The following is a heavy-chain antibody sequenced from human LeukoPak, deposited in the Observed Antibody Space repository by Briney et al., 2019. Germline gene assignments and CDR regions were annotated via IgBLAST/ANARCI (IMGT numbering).Heavy chain of an antibody. Sequence: GRSLRLSCAASGFTFDDYAMHWVRQAPGKGLEWVSGISWNSGSIGYADSVKGRFTISRDNAKNSLYLQMNSLRAEDTALYYCAKDLGPTLEPPRYFDYWGQGTLVTVSS. D-gene: IGHD1-1*01. CDR2: ISWNSGSI. V-gene: IGHV3-9*01. J-gene: IGHJ4*02. CDR1: GFTFDDYA. CDR3: AKDLGPTLEPPRYFDY.